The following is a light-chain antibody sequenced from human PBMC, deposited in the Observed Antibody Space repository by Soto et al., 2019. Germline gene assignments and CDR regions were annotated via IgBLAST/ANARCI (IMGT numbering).Light chain of an antibody. J-gene: IGLJ1*01. Sequence: QSVLTQPASVSAAPGQKVTISCSGSSSNNGGNSVSWYQQLPGAAPKLLIYDDDKRPSGIPDRFSGSKSGTSATLGITGFQTGDEADYYCGSWDSSLSGYVFGTGTKVTVL. CDR3: GSWDSSLSGYV. CDR2: DDD. CDR1: SSNNGGNS. V-gene: IGLV1-51*01.